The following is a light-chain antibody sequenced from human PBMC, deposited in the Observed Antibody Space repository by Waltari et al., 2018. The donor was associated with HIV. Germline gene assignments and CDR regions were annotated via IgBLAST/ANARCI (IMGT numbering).Light chain of an antibody. J-gene: IGLJ2*01. CDR1: SSNVGAGYD. V-gene: IGLV1-40*01. CDR2: GNN. Sequence: QSALTQPRSVSGAPGQRVTISCTGSSSNVGAGYDVHWYQQLPGTTPKLLIYGNNNRPSGVPDRFSGSKSGTSASLAITGLQADDEADYYCQSYDSSLVIFGGGTKLTVL. CDR3: QSYDSSLVI.